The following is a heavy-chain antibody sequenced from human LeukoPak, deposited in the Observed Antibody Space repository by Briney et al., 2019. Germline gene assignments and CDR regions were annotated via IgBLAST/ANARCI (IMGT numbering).Heavy chain of an antibody. V-gene: IGHV1-18*01. D-gene: IGHD3-10*01. J-gene: IGHJ4*02. CDR1: GYIFSSYS. CDR3: ARDPGYYGSGSYYNVPHFDY. Sequence: ASVKVSCKASGYIFSSYSISWVRQAPGQGLEWMGWISADSGNTNYAQKLQGRVTMTTDTSTSTAYMELRSLRSDDTAVYYCARDPGYYGSGSYYNVPHFDYWGQGTLVTVSS. CDR2: ISADSGNT.